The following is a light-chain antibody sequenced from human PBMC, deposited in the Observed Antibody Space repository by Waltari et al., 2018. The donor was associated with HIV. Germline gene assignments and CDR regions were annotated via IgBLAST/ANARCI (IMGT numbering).Light chain of an antibody. CDR2: EVS. Sequence: QSALTQPASVSGSPGQSITISCTGTSSDVGGFNYVSWYQQHPGKAPKLMIYEVSNRPSGVSNRFFGSKSGNTASLTISGLQAEDEADYYCNSYTTSSTLDVVFGGGTKLTVL. CDR1: SSDVGGFNY. CDR3: NSYTTSSTLDVV. J-gene: IGLJ2*01. V-gene: IGLV2-14*01.